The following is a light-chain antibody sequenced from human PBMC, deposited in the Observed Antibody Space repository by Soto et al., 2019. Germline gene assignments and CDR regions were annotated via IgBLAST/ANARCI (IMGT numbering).Light chain of an antibody. V-gene: IGKV3-11*01. CDR3: QQRGNWIT. Sequence: EIVLTQSPATLSLSPGERATLSCRASQSVSRYLAWYQQKPGQAPTLLIYDTSYRATGIPTRFSGSGSGTDFTLTISSLAPEDFAVYYCQQRGNWITFGQGTRLENK. J-gene: IGKJ5*01. CDR1: QSVSRY. CDR2: DTS.